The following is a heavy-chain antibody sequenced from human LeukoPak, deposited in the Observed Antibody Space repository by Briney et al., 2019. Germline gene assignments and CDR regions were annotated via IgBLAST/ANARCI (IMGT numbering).Heavy chain of an antibody. CDR3: ARGGIQLCSVLDS. J-gene: IGHJ4*02. D-gene: IGHD5-18*01. CDR2: IISSSTYT. Sequence: AGGSLILSCAASGFTFSSYAMSWVRQAPGKGLEWVSYIISSSTYTNYADSVKGRFTISRDNAKSSLYLQMNSLTAEDTAVYYCARGGIQLCSVLDSWGQGTLVTVSS. V-gene: IGHV3-11*03. CDR1: GFTFSSYA.